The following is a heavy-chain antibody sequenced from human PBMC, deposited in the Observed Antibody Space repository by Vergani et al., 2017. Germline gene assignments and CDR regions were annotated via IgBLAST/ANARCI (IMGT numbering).Heavy chain of an antibody. CDR3: AREPLGVLWFGELAYGMDV. CDR1: GYTFTSYA. D-gene: IGHD3-10*01. Sequence: QVQLVQSGAEVKKPGASVTVSCKASGYTFTSYAMHWVGQAPGQRREWMGWINAGNGNTKYSQKFQGRVTITRDTSASTAYMELSSLRSEDTAVYYCAREPLGVLWFGELAYGMDVWGQGTTVTVSS. CDR2: INAGNGNT. V-gene: IGHV1-3*01. J-gene: IGHJ6*02.